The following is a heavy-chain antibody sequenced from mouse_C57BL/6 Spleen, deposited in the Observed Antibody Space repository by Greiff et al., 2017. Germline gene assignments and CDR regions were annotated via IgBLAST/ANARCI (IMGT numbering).Heavy chain of an antibody. CDR2: IWSGGST. J-gene: IGHJ4*01. Sequence: VKLMESGPGLVQPSQSLSITCTVSGFSLTSYGVHWVRQSPGKGLEWLGVIWSGGSTDYNAAFISRLSISKDNSKSQVFFKMNSLQADDTAIYYCARNYGYDWDYAMDYWGQGTSVTVSS. V-gene: IGHV2-2*01. CDR1: GFSLTSYG. CDR3: ARNYGYDWDYAMDY. D-gene: IGHD2-2*01.